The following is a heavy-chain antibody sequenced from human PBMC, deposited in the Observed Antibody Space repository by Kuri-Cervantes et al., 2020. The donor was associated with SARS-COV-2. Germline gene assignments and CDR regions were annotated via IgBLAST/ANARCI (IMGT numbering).Heavy chain of an antibody. CDR2: MNPNSGNT. V-gene: IGHV1-8*03. J-gene: IGHJ2*01. CDR1: GYTFTSYD. Sequence: ASVKVSCKASGYTFTSYDINWVRQATGQGLEWMGWMNPNSGNTGYAQKFQGRVTITRNTSISTAYMELSSLRSEDTAVYYCARAQAYDFWSGYSHWYFDLWGRGTLVTVSS. D-gene: IGHD3-3*01. CDR3: ARAQAYDFWSGYSHWYFDL.